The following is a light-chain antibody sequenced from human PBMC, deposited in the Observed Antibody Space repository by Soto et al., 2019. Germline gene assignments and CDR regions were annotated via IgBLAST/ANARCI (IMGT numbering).Light chain of an antibody. Sequence: DIQMTQSPSSLSASVGDRVTITCRASQGISTLLAWYQQKPGKVPKLLIYAESTLQSGVPYRLSGSGSGTDLNLTISRLQPEDVATYYCQQYSSAPFACGQGTRLEIK. V-gene: IGKV1-27*01. CDR3: QQYSSAPFA. CDR2: AES. CDR1: QGISTL. J-gene: IGKJ5*01.